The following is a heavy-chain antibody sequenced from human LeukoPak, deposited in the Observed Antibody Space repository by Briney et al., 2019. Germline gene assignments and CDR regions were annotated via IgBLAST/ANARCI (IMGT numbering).Heavy chain of an antibody. D-gene: IGHD6-19*01. Sequence: GGSLRLSCAASGFTFSRYSMNWVRQAPGKGLEWVSSISISSNYIYYPDSLKGRFTISRDNAKNSLYLQMNTLRPEDTAVYYCAREGGSGWYSGWFDPWGQGTLVTVSS. CDR3: AREGGSGWYSGWFDP. J-gene: IGHJ5*02. CDR2: ISISSNYI. V-gene: IGHV3-21*01. CDR1: GFTFSRYS.